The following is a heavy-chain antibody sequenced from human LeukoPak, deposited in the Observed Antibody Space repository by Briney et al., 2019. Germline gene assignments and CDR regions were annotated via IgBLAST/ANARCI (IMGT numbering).Heavy chain of an antibody. CDR1: GGSFSGYY. V-gene: IGHV4-34*01. D-gene: IGHD6-13*01. CDR3: ARGIRLPRYYSSSWVDWFDP. CDR2: INHSGST. J-gene: IGHJ5*02. Sequence: PSETLSLTCAVYGGSFSGYYWSWIRQPPGKGLEWIGEINHSGSTNYNPSLKSRVTISVDTSKNQFSLKLSSVTAADTALYYCARGIRLPRYYSSSWVDWFDPWGQGTLVTVSS.